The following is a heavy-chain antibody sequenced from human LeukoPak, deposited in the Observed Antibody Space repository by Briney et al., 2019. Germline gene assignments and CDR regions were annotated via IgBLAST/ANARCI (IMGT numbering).Heavy chain of an antibody. Sequence: KPSETLSLTCTVSGGSISSYYWSWIRQPPGKGLERIGYISYSGNTNYNPPLKSRVTISVDTSKNQFSLKLSSVTAADTAVYYCARQGGYIAPLAFWGQGTLVTVSA. CDR1: GGSISSYY. CDR3: ARQGGYIAPLAF. CDR2: ISYSGNT. J-gene: IGHJ4*02. V-gene: IGHV4-59*08. D-gene: IGHD6-13*01.